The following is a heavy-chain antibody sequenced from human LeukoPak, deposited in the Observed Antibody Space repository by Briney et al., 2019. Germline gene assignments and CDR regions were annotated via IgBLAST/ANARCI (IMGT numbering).Heavy chain of an antibody. J-gene: IGHJ4*02. CDR3: ARSWSYYYGSGSFDY. V-gene: IGHV4-59*01. CDR1: GGSISGYY. CDR2: IYYSGST. D-gene: IGHD3-10*01. Sequence: SETLSLTCTVSGGSISGYYWSWIRQPPGKGLEWIGYIYYSGSTNYNPSLKSRVTISVDTSKNQFSLKLSSVTAADTAVYYCARSWSYYYGSGSFDYWGQGTLVTVSS.